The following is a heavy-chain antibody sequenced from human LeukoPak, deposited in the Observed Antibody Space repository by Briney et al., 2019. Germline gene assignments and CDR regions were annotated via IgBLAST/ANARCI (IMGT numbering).Heavy chain of an antibody. V-gene: IGHV1-46*01. CDR3: ARGAPHGYGDLGYFDY. CDR2: INPSGGST. CDR1: GYTFTSYY. Sequence: ASVKVSCKASGYTFTSYYMHWMRQAPGQGLEWLGIINPSGGSTSYAQMFQGRVTMTRETSTGPVYMELSSLRSEDTAVYYCARGAPHGYGDLGYFDYWGKGTLVTVSS. D-gene: IGHD4-17*01. J-gene: IGHJ4*02.